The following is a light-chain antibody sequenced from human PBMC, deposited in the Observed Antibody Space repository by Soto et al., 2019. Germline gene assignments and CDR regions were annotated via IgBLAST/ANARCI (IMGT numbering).Light chain of an antibody. J-gene: IGLJ3*02. CDR2: EVT. Sequence: SVLTQPASVSGSPGQSITISCTGTSSDIGGFNYVSWYQQHADIAPKLLIYEVTKRPSGVPDRFSGSKSGNTASLTVSGLQAEDEADYYCSSHAGINNVVFGGGTQLTV. V-gene: IGLV2-8*01. CDR3: SSHAGINNVV. CDR1: SSDIGGFNY.